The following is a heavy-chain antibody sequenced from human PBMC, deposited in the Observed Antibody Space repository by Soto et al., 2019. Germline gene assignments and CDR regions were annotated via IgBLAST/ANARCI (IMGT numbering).Heavy chain of an antibody. D-gene: IGHD1-26*01. CDR1: GFTFSSYA. V-gene: IGHV3-30-3*01. Sequence: PGGSLRLSCAASGFTFSSYAMHWVRQAPGKGLEWVAVISYDGSNKYYADSVKGRFTISRDNSKNTLYLQMNSLRAEDTAVYYCARDRGGSPSYWGQGTLVTVSS. J-gene: IGHJ4*02. CDR3: ARDRGGSPSY. CDR2: ISYDGSNK.